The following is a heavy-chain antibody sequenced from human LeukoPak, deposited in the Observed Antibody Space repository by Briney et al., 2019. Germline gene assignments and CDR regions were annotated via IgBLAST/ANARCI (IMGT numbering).Heavy chain of an antibody. D-gene: IGHD1-20*01. CDR2: IRYDGNNK. Sequence: GGSLRLSCAASGFTFSDYSMHWVRQAPGKGLNWVAFIRYDGNNKYYAESVKGRFTISRDNSKNTLYLQMNSLRAEDTAVYYCAKGTSYNWNDGWFDPWGNGILVTVSS. CDR3: AKGTSYNWNDGWFDP. CDR1: GFTFSDYS. J-gene: IGHJ5*02. V-gene: IGHV3-30*02.